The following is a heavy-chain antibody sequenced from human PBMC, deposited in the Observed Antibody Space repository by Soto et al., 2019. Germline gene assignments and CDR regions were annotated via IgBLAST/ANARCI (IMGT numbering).Heavy chain of an antibody. J-gene: IGHJ6*02. CDR2: IYYSGST. CDR1: GGSISIGAYY. V-gene: IGHV4-31*03. Sequence: SETLSLTCSVSGGSISIGAYYWSCMRQHPGEGLEWIGYIYYSGSTYYNPSLKSRVTISVDTSKNQFSLKLTSVTAADTAVYYCARGDSYYYGMDVWGQGTTVTVSS. CDR3: ARGDSYYYGMDV.